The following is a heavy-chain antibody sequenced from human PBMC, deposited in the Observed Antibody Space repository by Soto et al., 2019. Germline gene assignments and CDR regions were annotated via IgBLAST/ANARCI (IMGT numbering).Heavy chain of an antibody. CDR3: AGPVGRYYYYYGMDV. J-gene: IGHJ6*02. V-gene: IGHV1-18*01. D-gene: IGHD1-26*01. CDR1: GYTFTSYG. CDR2: ISAYNGNT. Sequence: QVQLVQSGAEVKKPGASVKVSCKASGYTFTSYGISWVRQAPGQGLEWMGWISAYNGNTNYAQKLQGRVTMTTDTSTRPAYLELGGLRSDDTAVYYCAGPVGRYYYYYGMDVWGQGTTGTVSS.